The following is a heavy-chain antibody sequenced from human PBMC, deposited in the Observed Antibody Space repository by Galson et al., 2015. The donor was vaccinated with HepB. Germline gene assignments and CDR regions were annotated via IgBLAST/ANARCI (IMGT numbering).Heavy chain of an antibody. V-gene: IGHV4-61*02. CDR3: AREGYSYGRLFDY. Sequence: TLPPPCTFSGAPISGGSYNGSWIRQPAGKGLEWIGRIYTSGSTNYNPSLKSRVTMSVDTSKNQFSLKLSSVTAADTAVYYCAREGYSYGRLFDYWGQGTLVTVSS. CDR2: IYTSGST. CDR1: GAPISGGSYN. J-gene: IGHJ4*02. D-gene: IGHD5-18*01.